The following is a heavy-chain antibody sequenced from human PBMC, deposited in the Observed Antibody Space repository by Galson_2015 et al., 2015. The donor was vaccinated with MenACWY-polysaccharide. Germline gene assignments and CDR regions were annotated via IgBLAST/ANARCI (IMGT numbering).Heavy chain of an antibody. V-gene: IGHV3-48*04. Sequence: SLRLSCAASGFTFSSYSMNWVRQAPGKGLEWVSYISSSSSTIYYADSVKGRFTISRDNAKNSLYLQMNSLRAEDTAVYYCARVRSTSRRYYYGMDVWGQGTTVTVSS. D-gene: IGHD2-2*01. CDR3: ARVRSTSRRYYYGMDV. J-gene: IGHJ6*02. CDR2: ISSSSSTI. CDR1: GFTFSSYS.